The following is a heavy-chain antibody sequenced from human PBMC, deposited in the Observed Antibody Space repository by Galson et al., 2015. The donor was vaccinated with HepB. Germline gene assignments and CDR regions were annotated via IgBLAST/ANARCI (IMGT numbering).Heavy chain of an antibody. D-gene: IGHD1-26*01. Sequence: SVKVSCKASGYTFTSYGISWVRQAPGQGLEWMGWISAYNGSTNYAQKLQGRVTMTTDTSTSTAYMELRSLRSDDTAVYYCARTVGAPKPYGMDVWGQGTTVTVSS. V-gene: IGHV1-18*01. CDR3: ARTVGAPKPYGMDV. J-gene: IGHJ6*02. CDR1: GYTFTSYG. CDR2: ISAYNGST.